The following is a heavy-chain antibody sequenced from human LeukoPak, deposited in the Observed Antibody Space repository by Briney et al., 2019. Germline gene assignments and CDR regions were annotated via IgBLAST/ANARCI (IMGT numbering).Heavy chain of an antibody. V-gene: IGHV3-7*03. D-gene: IGHD4-17*01. CDR3: ARVSGDYGGYYYYYGMDV. Sequence: PGGSLRLSCAVSGFTFSSYAMSWVRQAPGKGLEWVANIKQDGSEKYYVDSVKGRFTISRDNAKNSLYLQMNSLRAEDTAVYYCARVSGDYGGYYYYYGMDVWGQGTTVTVSS. CDR2: IKQDGSEK. J-gene: IGHJ6*02. CDR1: GFTFSSYA.